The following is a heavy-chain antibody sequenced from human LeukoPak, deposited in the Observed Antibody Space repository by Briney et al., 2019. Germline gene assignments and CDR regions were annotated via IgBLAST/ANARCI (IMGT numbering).Heavy chain of an antibody. CDR2: INHSGST. V-gene: IGHV4-34*01. CDR3: AKDTAMDGFDY. CDR1: GGSFSGYY. Sequence: SETLSLTCAVYGGSFSGYYWSWIRQPPGKGLEWIGEINHSGSTNYNPSLKSRVTISVDTSKNQFSLKLSSVTAVDTAVYYCAKDTAMDGFDYWGQGTLVTVSS. J-gene: IGHJ4*02. D-gene: IGHD5-18*01.